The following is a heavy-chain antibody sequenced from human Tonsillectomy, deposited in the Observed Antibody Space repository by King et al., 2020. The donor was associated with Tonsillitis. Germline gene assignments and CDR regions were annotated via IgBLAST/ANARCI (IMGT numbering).Heavy chain of an antibody. J-gene: IGHJ3*02. CDR3: AKPTGYLHAFDI. D-gene: IGHD3-9*01. Sequence: VQLVESGGGLAQPGGSLRLSCAASGFTFKNYAMSWVRQAPGKGLEWVSTVRGSGGSTYYAYSVRGRFTISRDNSNNTLYLQMNTLRAEDTAVYYCAKPTGYLHAFDIWGHGTMVTVSS. CDR2: VRGSGGST. V-gene: IGHV3-23*04. CDR1: GFTFKNYA.